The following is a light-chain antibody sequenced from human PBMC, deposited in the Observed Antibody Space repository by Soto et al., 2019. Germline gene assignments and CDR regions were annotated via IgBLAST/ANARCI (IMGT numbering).Light chain of an antibody. CDR1: SSNIGSNT. Sequence: QSVLTQPPSASGTPGQRVTISCSGGSSNIGSNTVNWYQQLPGTAPKLLIYSNNQRPSGVPDRFSGSKSGTSASLAISGLQSEYEADYYCAAWDDSLNGVVFGGGTKFTVL. CDR2: SNN. J-gene: IGLJ2*01. CDR3: AAWDDSLNGVV. V-gene: IGLV1-44*01.